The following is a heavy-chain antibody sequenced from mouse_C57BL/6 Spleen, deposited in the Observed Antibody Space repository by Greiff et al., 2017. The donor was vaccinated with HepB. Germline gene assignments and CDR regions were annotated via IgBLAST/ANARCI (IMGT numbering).Heavy chain of an antibody. CDR3: ARNYYYGSSYDYAMDY. J-gene: IGHJ4*01. D-gene: IGHD1-1*01. CDR2: ISDGGSYT. Sequence: EVNVVESGGGLVKPGGSLKLSCAASGFTFSSYAMSWVRQTPEKRLEWVATISDGGSYTYYPDNVKGRFTISRDNAKNNLYLQMSHLKSEDTAMYYCARNYYYGSSYDYAMDYWGQGTSVTVSS. V-gene: IGHV5-4*03. CDR1: GFTFSSYA.